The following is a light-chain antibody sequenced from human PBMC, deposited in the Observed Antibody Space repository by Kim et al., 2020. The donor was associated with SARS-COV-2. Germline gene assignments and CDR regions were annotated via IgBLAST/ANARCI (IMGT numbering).Light chain of an antibody. J-gene: IGKJ4*01. V-gene: IGKV1-5*01. CDR3: HQYNGCLLT. Sequence: APLGERETTSGRASPSVSPWLASYQQKQQGAPNLLIYDASILGSGGPPKCCGGGGGAKFSLTISSLRPDDVAPFYYHQYNGCLLTFGGGTKVDIK. CDR2: DAS. CDR1: PSVSPW.